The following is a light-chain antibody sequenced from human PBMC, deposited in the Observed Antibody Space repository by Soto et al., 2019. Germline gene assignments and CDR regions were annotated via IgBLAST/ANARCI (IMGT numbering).Light chain of an antibody. CDR2: DAS. V-gene: IGKV1-39*01. CDR1: QNIDSY. Sequence: DVQMTQSPSSLSASVGDRVTITCRPSQNIDSYLNWYQQRPGKAPKLLIHDASSLQTGVPSRFSGSCSGTDFALTINSVQPEDFATIYCQQTYTTPWTVGQGTKLDIK. J-gene: IGKJ1*01. CDR3: QQTYTTPWT.